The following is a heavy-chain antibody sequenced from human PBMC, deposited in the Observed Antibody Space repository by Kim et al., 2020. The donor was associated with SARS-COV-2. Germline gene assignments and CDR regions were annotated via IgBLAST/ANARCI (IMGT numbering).Heavy chain of an antibody. V-gene: IGHV3-33*06. CDR3: AKGYFDWLLPMDV. CDR1: GFTFSSYG. Sequence: GGSLRLSCAASGFTFSSYGMHWVRQAPGKGLEWVAVIWYDGSNKYYADSVKGRFTISRDNSKNKLYLQMNSLRAEDTAVYYCAKGYFDWLLPMDVWGQGTTVTVSS. J-gene: IGHJ6*02. D-gene: IGHD3-9*01. CDR2: IWYDGSNK.